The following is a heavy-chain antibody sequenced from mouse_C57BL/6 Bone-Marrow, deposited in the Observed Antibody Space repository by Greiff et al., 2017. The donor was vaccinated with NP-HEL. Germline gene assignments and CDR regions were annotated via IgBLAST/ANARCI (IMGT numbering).Heavy chain of an antibody. V-gene: IGHV1-64*01. CDR3: ARNYDYDPYFDY. Sequence: QVQLQQAGAELVKPGASVKLSCKASGYTFTSYWMHWVKQRPGQGLEWIGMIHPNSGSTNYNEKFKSKATLTVDKSSSTAYMQLSSLTSEDSAVYYCARNYDYDPYFDYWGQGTTLTVSS. CDR2: IHPNSGST. D-gene: IGHD2-4*01. J-gene: IGHJ2*01. CDR1: GYTFTSYW.